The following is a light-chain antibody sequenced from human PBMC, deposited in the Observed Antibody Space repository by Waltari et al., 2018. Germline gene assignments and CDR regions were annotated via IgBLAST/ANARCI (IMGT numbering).Light chain of an antibody. V-gene: IGLV1-51*02. CDR3: ATWDSSLSAGV. Sequence: QSVLAQPPSVSAAPGQRVTISCSGSSSNIGIASVSWYQQFPGTAPKLLIQENNDRPSGIPDRFSGSKSGTSATLDITGLQTGDEAVYYCATWDSSLSAGVFGGGTKLTVL. CDR2: ENN. CDR1: SSNIGIAS. J-gene: IGLJ2*01.